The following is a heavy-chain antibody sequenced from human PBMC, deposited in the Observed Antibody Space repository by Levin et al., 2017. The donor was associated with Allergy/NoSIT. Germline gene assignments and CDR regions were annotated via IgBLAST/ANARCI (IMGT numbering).Heavy chain of an antibody. J-gene: IGHJ5*02. Sequence: GASVKVSCKVSGYTLTELSMHWVRQAPGKGLEWMGGFDPEDGETIYAQKFQGRVTMTEDTSTDTAYMELSSLRSEDTAVYYCATGRRRMVRGVTSRPNWFDPWGQGTLVTVSS. V-gene: IGHV1-24*01. CDR3: ATGRRRMVRGVTSRPNWFDP. CDR2: FDPEDGET. D-gene: IGHD3-10*01. CDR1: GYTLTELS.